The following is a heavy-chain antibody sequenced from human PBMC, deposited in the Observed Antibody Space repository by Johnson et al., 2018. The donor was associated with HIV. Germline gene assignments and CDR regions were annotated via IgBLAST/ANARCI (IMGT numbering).Heavy chain of an antibody. J-gene: IGHJ3*02. CDR2: IRYAGGTK. CDR1: GFTFNTYG. V-gene: IGHV3-30*02. CDR3: AKEAYYGEVFDI. D-gene: IGHD3-10*01. Sequence: VQLVESGGGVVHPGGSLRLSCAASGFTFNTYGMHWVRQAPGKGLEWVAFIRYAGGTKYYADSLKGRFTISRDNSKNTLYLQMNILRAEDTAVYFCAKEAYYGEVFDILGQGTMVTVSS.